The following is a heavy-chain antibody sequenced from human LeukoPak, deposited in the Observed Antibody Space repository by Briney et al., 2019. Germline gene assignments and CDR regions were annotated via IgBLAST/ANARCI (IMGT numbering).Heavy chain of an antibody. CDR3: TRDGIPETNWSGYYIDY. CDR1: GFIFGDYA. D-gene: IGHD3-3*01. CDR2: IRSKTHGGTT. V-gene: IGHV3-49*04. Sequence: GGSLRLSCTGSGFIFGDYAMSWVRQAPGKGLEWVGFIRSKTHGGTTEFAAPVKGRFSISRDDSKRIAYLQMNSLKTEDTAVYYCTRDGIPETNWSGYYIDYWGQGTLVTVSS. J-gene: IGHJ4*02.